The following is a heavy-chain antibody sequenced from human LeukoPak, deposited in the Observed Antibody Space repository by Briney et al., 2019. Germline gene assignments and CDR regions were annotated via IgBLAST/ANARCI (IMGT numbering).Heavy chain of an antibody. Sequence: PGGSLRLSCAASGSTFSSYGMHCVRQAPGKGLEWVAFIRYDGSNKYYADSVKGRFTISRDNSKNTLYLQMNSLRAEDTAVYYCAKVMRGFWSGYDYFDYWGQGALVTVSS. CDR1: GSTFSSYG. V-gene: IGHV3-30*02. CDR2: IRYDGSNK. J-gene: IGHJ4*02. CDR3: AKVMRGFWSGYDYFDY. D-gene: IGHD3-3*01.